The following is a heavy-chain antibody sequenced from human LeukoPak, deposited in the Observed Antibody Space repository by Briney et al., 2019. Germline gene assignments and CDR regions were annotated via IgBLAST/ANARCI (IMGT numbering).Heavy chain of an antibody. CDR2: IYPSDSDT. J-gene: IGHJ5*02. Sequence: GESLKISCKGSGYSFISSWIAWVRQMPGKGLEWMGIIYPSDSDTRYSPSFQGQVTISADKSISTAYLQWSSLKASDTAMYYCARPYNGGARGSSTYWFDPWGQGTLVTVSS. D-gene: IGHD1-14*01. CDR1: GYSFISSW. V-gene: IGHV5-51*01. CDR3: ARPYNGGARGSSTYWFDP.